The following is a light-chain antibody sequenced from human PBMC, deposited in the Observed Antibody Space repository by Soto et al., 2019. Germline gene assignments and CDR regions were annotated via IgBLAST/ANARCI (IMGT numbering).Light chain of an antibody. V-gene: IGKV3-20*01. CDR3: HQYGGSPNT. Sequence: EIVLTQSPGTLSLSPGERATLSCRASQSVNSRYFAWYQQKPGLAPRLLIYGTSTRATGVPDRFSGGGSGTDFTHTITRLEPEDFAVYYCHQYGGSPNTFGQGTKLEI. J-gene: IGKJ2*01. CDR1: QSVNSRY. CDR2: GTS.